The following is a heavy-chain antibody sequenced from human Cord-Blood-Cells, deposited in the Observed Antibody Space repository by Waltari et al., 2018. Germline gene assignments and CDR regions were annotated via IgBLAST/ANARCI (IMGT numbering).Heavy chain of an antibody. CDR2: INPNSGGT. CDR3: ARGYDFWSGYDY. J-gene: IGHJ4*02. V-gene: IGHV1-2*02. CDR1: GYTFTGYY. D-gene: IGHD3-3*01. Sequence: QVQRVQSGAEVQKPGASVKVSCKASGYTFTGYYMHWVRQAPGQGLEWMGWINPNSGGTNYAQRYQGRVTMTRDTSISTAYMELSRLRSDDTAVYYCARGYDFWSGYDYWGQGTLVTVSS.